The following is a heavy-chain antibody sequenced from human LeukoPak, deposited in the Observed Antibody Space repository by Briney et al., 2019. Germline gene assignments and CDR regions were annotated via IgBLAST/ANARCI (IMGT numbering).Heavy chain of an antibody. V-gene: IGHV1-46*01. J-gene: IGHJ4*02. Sequence: ASVKVSCKASGYTFTSYYMHWVRQAPGQGLEWMGIINPSGGSTSYAQKFQGRVTMTRDMSTSTVYMELSSLRAEDSAVYYCARGRVVVTAQFRAGIDFWGQGTLVTVSS. D-gene: IGHD2-21*02. CDR3: ARGRVVVTAQFRAGIDF. CDR1: GYTFTSYY. CDR2: INPSGGST.